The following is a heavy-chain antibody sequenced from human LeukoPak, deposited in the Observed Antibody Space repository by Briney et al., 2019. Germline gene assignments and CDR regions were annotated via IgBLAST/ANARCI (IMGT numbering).Heavy chain of an antibody. CDR1: GFTFSTYT. J-gene: IGHJ6*03. D-gene: IGHD2-8*01. CDR3: AKDRCSNGIGCYYYYMDV. Sequence: GGSLRLSCAVSGFTFSTYTMNWVRQAPGKGLEWVSSISSGDTYIYYADSVKGRFTISRDNAKNSLYLQMNSLRAGDTAVYYCAKDRCSNGIGCYYYYMDVWGKGTTVTISS. V-gene: IGHV3-21*06. CDR2: ISSGDTYI.